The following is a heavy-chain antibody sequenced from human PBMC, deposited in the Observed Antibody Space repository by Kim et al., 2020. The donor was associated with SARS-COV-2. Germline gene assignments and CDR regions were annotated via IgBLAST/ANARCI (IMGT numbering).Heavy chain of an antibody. V-gene: IGHV1-3*01. Sequence: ASVKVSCKASGYTLTSYAVHWVRQAPGQRLEWMGYIKGGDGSTKSSEKFQARVTITRDTSASIVYMELSSLRSEDTAVYYCARGTHSGSWLLDYWGQGTLVTVSS. J-gene: IGHJ4*02. CDR2: IKGGDGST. CDR3: ARGTHSGSWLLDY. D-gene: IGHD6-13*01. CDR1: GYTLTSYA.